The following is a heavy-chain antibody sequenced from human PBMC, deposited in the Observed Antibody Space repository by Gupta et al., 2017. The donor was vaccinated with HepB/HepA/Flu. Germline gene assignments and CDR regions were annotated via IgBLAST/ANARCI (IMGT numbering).Heavy chain of an antibody. J-gene: IGHJ4*02. CDR2: ISYDESNK. Sequence: QVQLVESGGGVVQPGRSRRHSCAASGFTFSSYGMHWVRQAPGKGLEWVAVISYDESNKYYADSVKGRFTISRDNSKNTLYLQLNTLRAEDTAVYYCAKDTYYDSSGYDDYWGQGTLVTVSS. D-gene: IGHD3-22*01. CDR3: AKDTYYDSSGYDDY. V-gene: IGHV3-30*18. CDR1: GFTFSSYG.